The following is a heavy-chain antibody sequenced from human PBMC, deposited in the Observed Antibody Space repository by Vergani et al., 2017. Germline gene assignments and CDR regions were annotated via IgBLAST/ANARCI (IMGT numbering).Heavy chain of an antibody. V-gene: IGHV3-30*03. CDR3: TRRHAYCGTSTCPNLVFDI. D-gene: IGHD2-21*01. CDR2: ISYDGNNH. Sequence: QVQLAESGGGRVQPGRSLRLSCAASGFSFSSHAIHWFRQAQGRGREWVAVISYDGNNHFYSVSVAGRFTISRDDSMNTVYLPMSHLGSDDSAIYYCTRRHAYCGTSTCPNLVFDIWGQGTVVTVSS. CDR1: GFSFSSHA. J-gene: IGHJ3*02.